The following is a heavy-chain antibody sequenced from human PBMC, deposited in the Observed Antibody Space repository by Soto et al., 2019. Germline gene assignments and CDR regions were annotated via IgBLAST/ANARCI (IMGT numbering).Heavy chain of an antibody. Sequence: SVKVSCKASGFTFTSSAVQWVRQARGQRLEWIGWIVVGSGNTNYAQKFQERVTITRDMSTSTAYMELSSLRSEDTAVYYCAADWAYYYDSSGYYSSPGGGMDVWGQGTTVTAP. CDR3: AADWAYYYDSSGYYSSPGGGMDV. CDR2: IVVGSGNT. V-gene: IGHV1-58*01. J-gene: IGHJ6*02. D-gene: IGHD3-22*01. CDR1: GFTFTSSA.